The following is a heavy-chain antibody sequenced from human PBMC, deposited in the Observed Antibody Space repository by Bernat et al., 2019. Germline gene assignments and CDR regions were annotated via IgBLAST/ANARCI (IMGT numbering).Heavy chain of an antibody. V-gene: IGHV1-18*01. Sequence: QVQLVQSGAEVKKPGASVKVSCKASGYTFTSYGISCVRQAPGQGLEWMGWISAYNGNTNYAQKLQGRVTMTTDTSTSTAYMELWSLRSDDTDVYYCARDFNYYGSGSYAFDIWGQGTMVTVSS. J-gene: IGHJ3*02. CDR1: GYTFTSYG. D-gene: IGHD3-10*01. CDR2: ISAYNGNT. CDR3: ARDFNYYGSGSYAFDI.